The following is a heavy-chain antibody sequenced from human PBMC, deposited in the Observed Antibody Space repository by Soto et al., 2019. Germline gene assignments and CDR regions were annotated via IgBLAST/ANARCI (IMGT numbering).Heavy chain of an antibody. J-gene: IGHJ6*02. CDR1: GGTFSSYA. CDR3: AGFVLRFLEWLCPRGGNYYYYYGMDV. CDR2: IIPIFGTA. D-gene: IGHD3-3*01. Sequence: QVQLVQSGAEVKKPGSSVKVSCKASGGTFSSYAISWVRQAPGQGLEWMGGIIPIFGTANYAQKFQGRVTITADESTSTAYMELSSLRSEDTAVYYCAGFVLRFLEWLCPRGGNYYYYYGMDVWGQGTTVTVSS. V-gene: IGHV1-69*01.